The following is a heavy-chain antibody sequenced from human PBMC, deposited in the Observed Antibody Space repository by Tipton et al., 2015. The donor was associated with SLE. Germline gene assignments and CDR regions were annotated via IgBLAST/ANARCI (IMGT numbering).Heavy chain of an antibody. Sequence: LRLSCTVSGGSISSGGYYWSWIRQHPGKGLEWIGYIYYSGSTYYNPSLKSRITISVDTSKNQFSLKLTSVTAADTAVYYCARAFGTSWQWWFDPWGQGTLVTVSS. CDR3: ARAFGTSWQWWFDP. CDR2: IYYSGST. CDR1: GGSISSGGYY. J-gene: IGHJ5*02. V-gene: IGHV4-31*02. D-gene: IGHD2-2*01.